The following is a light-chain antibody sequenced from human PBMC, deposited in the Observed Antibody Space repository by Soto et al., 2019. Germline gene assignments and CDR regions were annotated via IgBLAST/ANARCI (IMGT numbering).Light chain of an antibody. J-gene: IGLJ1*01. Sequence: QSALTQPASVSGSPGQSITISCTGTSSDVGAYDLVSWYQHHPGKVPKLIIYDVSKRPSGVPDRFSGSKSGNTASLTISGLQAEDEADYYCCSYAGSYTYVFGTGTKVTVL. CDR3: CSYAGSYTYV. CDR1: SSDVGAYDL. V-gene: IGLV2-11*01. CDR2: DVS.